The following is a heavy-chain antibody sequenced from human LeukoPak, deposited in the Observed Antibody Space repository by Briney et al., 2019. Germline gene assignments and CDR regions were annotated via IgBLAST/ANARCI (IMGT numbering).Heavy chain of an antibody. Sequence: GGSPRPSRAASGFTLSSHAMRLVRPAPGEGVEWGSGISGTGGSTNYADSVKGRFTISRDNSMNTLYLQMNSLRAEDTAVYYCAKDSPSIAVAGNFDYWGQGTLVTVSS. D-gene: IGHD6-19*01. CDR1: GFTLSSHA. V-gene: IGHV3-23*01. CDR2: ISGTGGST. CDR3: AKDSPSIAVAGNFDY. J-gene: IGHJ4*02.